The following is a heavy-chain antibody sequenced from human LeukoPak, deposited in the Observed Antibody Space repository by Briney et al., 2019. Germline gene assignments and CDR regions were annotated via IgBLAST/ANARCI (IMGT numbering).Heavy chain of an antibody. D-gene: IGHD2-8*01. CDR3: ARRPLGYCTNGVCYTIDY. CDR2: INPNSGGT. V-gene: IGHV1-2*02. Sequence: GASVKVSCKASGYTFTGYYMHWVRQAPGQGLEWMGWINPNSGGTNYAQKFQGRVTMTRDTSISTAYMELSRLRSDDTAVYYCARRPLGYCTNGVCYTIDYWGQGTLVTVSS. J-gene: IGHJ4*02. CDR1: GYTFTGYY.